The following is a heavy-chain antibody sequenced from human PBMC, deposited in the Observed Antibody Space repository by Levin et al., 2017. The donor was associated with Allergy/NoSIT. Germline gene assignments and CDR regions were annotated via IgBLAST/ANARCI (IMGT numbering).Heavy chain of an antibody. CDR1: GFTFSNYW. J-gene: IGHJ6*03. V-gene: IGHV3-74*01. D-gene: IGHD2-21*01. Sequence: PGGSLRLSCAASGFTFSNYWIHWVRQVPGKGLVWVSRINGDGSSTSYADSVKGRFNISRDNAKNTLYLQMNSLRAEDTAVYYCARDQFPHYCMDVWGKGTTVTVSS. CDR3: ARDQFPHYCMDV. CDR2: INGDGSST.